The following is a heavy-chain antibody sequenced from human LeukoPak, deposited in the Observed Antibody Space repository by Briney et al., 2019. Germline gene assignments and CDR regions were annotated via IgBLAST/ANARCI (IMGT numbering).Heavy chain of an antibody. D-gene: IGHD2-15*01. V-gene: IGHV1-8*03. CDR3: ARVYCSGGSCYSDAFDI. J-gene: IGHJ3*02. Sequence: ASVKVSCKASGYTFTSYDINWVRQATGQGLEWMGWMNPNSGNTGYAQKFQGRVTITRNTSISTAYMELSSLRSEDTAVYYCARVYCSGGSCYSDAFDIWGQGTMVTVSS. CDR2: MNPNSGNT. CDR1: GYTFTSYD.